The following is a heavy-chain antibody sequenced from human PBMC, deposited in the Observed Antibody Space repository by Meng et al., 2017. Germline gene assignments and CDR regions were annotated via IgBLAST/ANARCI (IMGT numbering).Heavy chain of an antibody. V-gene: IGHV1-69*01. Sequence: QTHLVQAGATVKKPGASVKVSCKASGGTFSRYASSWVRQAPGQGLEWMGGIIPIFGTANYAQKFQGRVTITADESTSTAYMELSSLRSEDTAVYYCARSIVATMVFDYWGQGTLVTASS. J-gene: IGHJ4*02. CDR2: IIPIFGTA. D-gene: IGHD5-12*01. CDR1: GGTFSRYA. CDR3: ARSIVATMVFDY.